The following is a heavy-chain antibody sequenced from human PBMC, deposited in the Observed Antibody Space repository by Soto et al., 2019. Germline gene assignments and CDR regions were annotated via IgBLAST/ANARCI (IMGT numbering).Heavy chain of an antibody. CDR3: AHRRSVASRCWFDP. J-gene: IGHJ5*02. CDR1: GFPLSTGGGA. CDR2: IYAHGNE. D-gene: IGHD6-6*01. V-gene: IGHV2-5*01. Sequence: QITLKESGPTLVKPTETLTLTCTFSGFPLSTGGGAVGWIRQPPGKALEWLALIYAHGNEIYSSSLRNRLTITKDTTKNSVVLTMTNMDPVDAATYYCAHRRSVASRCWFDPWGQGTLVIVSS.